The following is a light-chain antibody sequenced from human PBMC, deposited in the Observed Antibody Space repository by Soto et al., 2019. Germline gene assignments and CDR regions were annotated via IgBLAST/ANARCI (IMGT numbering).Light chain of an antibody. CDR3: SSYTSSNTYV. Sequence: QSVLTQPPSVSGSPGHSVAISCTGTSSDVGSYNRVSWYQQPPGSAPKLMIYDVSNRPSGVPDRFSGSKSDNAASLTISGLQAEDEADYYCSSYTSSNTYVFGTGTKVTVL. J-gene: IGLJ1*01. CDR1: SSDVGSYNR. V-gene: IGLV2-18*02. CDR2: DVS.